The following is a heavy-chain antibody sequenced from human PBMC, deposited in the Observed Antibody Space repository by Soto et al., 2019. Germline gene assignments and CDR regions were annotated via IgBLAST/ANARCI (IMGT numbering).Heavy chain of an antibody. CDR2: IIPILGIA. Sequence: QVQLVQSGAEVKKPGSSVKVSCKASGGTFSSYTISWVRQAPGQGLVWMGRIIPILGIANYAQKFQGRVTITADKSTSTAYMELSSLRSEDTAVYYCARDGILTGYHHWGQGTLVTVSS. D-gene: IGHD3-9*01. V-gene: IGHV1-69*08. CDR3: ARDGILTGYHH. CDR1: GGTFSSYT. J-gene: IGHJ5*02.